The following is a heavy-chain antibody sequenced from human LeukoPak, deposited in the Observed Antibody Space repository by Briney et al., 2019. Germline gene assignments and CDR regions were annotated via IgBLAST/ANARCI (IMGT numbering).Heavy chain of an antibody. D-gene: IGHD2-21*02. J-gene: IGHJ6*02. Sequence: PGRSLRLSCAASGFTFSSYAMSWVRQAPGKGLEWVSAISGSGGSTYYADSVKGRFTISRDNSKNTLYLQMNSLRAEDTAVYYCAKDSGDPLWYYYYGMDVWGQGTTVTVSS. CDR3: AKDSGDPLWYYYYGMDV. CDR1: GFTFSSYA. CDR2: ISGSGGST. V-gene: IGHV3-23*01.